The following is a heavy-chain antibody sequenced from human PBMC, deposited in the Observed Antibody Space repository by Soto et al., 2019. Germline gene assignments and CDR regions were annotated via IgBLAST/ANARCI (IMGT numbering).Heavy chain of an antibody. CDR3: ARDIGSSGWYGHDAFDI. CDR1: GYTFTSYY. D-gene: IGHD6-19*01. V-gene: IGHV1-46*03. CDR2: ISPSGGST. Sequence: ASVKVSCKASGYTFTSYYMHWVRQAPGQGLEWMGIISPSGGSTSYAQKFQGRVTMTRDTSTSTVYMELSSLRSEDTAVYYCARDIGSSGWYGHDAFDIWGQGTMVTVSS. J-gene: IGHJ3*02.